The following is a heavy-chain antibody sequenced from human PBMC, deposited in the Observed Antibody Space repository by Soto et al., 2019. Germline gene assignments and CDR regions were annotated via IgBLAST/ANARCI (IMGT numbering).Heavy chain of an antibody. J-gene: IGHJ5*02. CDR1: GYTFTSYA. D-gene: IGHD1-7*01. CDR2: INAGNGNT. CDR3: ARDPWNYVSGWFDP. V-gene: IGHV1-3*05. Sequence: QVQLVQSGAEEKKPGASVKVSCKASGYTFTSYAMHRVRQAPGQRLEWMGWINAGNGNTKYSQKFQGRVTITRDTSASTAYMELSSLRSEDTAVYYCARDPWNYVSGWFDPWGQGTLVTVSS.